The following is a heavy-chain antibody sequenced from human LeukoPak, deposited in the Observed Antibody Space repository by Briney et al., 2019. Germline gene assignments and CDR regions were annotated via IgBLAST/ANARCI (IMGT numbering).Heavy chain of an antibody. CDR2: ISGSNSYI. CDR3: AKDGVGGTLPYYYYYMDV. CDR1: GFTFSSYE. V-gene: IGHV3-21*04. J-gene: IGHJ6*03. D-gene: IGHD1-7*01. Sequence: GGSLRLSCAASGFTFSSYEMNWVRQAPGKGLEWVSSISGSNSYIYYADSMKGRFTISRDNSKNTLYLQMNSLRAEDTAVYYCAKDGVGGTLPYYYYYMDVWGKGTTVTVSS.